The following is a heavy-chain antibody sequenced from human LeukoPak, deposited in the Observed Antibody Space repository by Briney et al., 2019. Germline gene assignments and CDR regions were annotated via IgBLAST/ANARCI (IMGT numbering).Heavy chain of an antibody. CDR1: GGTFSSYA. CDR3: ARDGFRGITMVRGVLTG. CDR2: IIPIFGTA. D-gene: IGHD3-10*01. Sequence: VASVKVSCKASGGTFSSYAISWVRQAPGQGLEWMGGIIPIFGTANYAQKFQGRVTITADKSTSTAYMELSSLRSEDTAVYYCARDGFRGITMVRGVLTGWGQGTLVTVSS. J-gene: IGHJ4*02. V-gene: IGHV1-69*06.